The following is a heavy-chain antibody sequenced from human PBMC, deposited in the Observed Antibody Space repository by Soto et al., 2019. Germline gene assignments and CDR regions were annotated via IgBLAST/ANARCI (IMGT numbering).Heavy chain of an antibody. D-gene: IGHD3-22*01. CDR2: IIPIFGTA. J-gene: IGHJ4*02. CDR1: GGTFSSYA. V-gene: IGHV1-69*01. CDR3: ARATYYYDSSGYYDPQYYFDY. Sequence: QVQLVQSGAEVKKPGSSVKVSCKASGGTFSSYAISWVRQAPGQGLEWMGGIIPIFGTANYAQKFQGRVTITADESTSTAYMELSSLISEDTAVYYCARATYYYDSSGYYDPQYYFDYWGQGTLVTVSS.